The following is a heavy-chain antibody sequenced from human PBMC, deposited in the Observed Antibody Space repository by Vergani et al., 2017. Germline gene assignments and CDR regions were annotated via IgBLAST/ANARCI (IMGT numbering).Heavy chain of an antibody. CDR1: GGSISSSSYY. J-gene: IGHJ4*02. V-gene: IGHV4-39*07. D-gene: IGHD3-3*01. CDR2: IYYSGST. CDR3: AGDFLGGEPPDY. Sequence: QLQLQESGPGLVKPSETLSLTCTVSGGSISSSSYYWGWIRQPPGKGLEWIGSIYYSGSTYYNPSLKSRVTISVDTSKNQFSLKLSSVTAADTAVYYCAGDFLGGEPPDYWGQGTLVTVSS.